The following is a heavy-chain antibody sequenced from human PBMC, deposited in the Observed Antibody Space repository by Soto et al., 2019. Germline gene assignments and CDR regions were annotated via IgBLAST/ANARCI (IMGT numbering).Heavy chain of an antibody. Sequence: EVQLVDSGGGLVQPGRSLRLSCSASGFTCDDYAMHWVRQAPGKGLEWVSGITWNSANNAYADSVKGRFTISRDNVKKSLHLQMTSLRGEDTALYYCAKDLSKWLLCERDTWGQGTLVTVYS. D-gene: IGHD5-12*01. V-gene: IGHV3-9*01. J-gene: IGHJ5*02. CDR1: GFTCDDYA. CDR3: AKDLSKWLLCERDT. CDR2: ITWNSANN.